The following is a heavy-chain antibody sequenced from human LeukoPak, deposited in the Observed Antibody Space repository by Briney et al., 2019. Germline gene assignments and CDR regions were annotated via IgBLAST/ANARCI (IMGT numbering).Heavy chain of an antibody. CDR2: IYTSGST. Sequence: SETLSLTCTVSGGSISSYYWSWIRQPAGKGLEWIGRIYTSGSTNYNPSLKSRVTMSVDTSKNQFSLKLSSVTAADTAVYYCARSRYCGGDCRSSLDYWGQGTLVNVSS. CDR3: ARSRYCGGDCRSSLDY. CDR1: GGSISSYY. J-gene: IGHJ4*02. D-gene: IGHD2-21*02. V-gene: IGHV4-4*07.